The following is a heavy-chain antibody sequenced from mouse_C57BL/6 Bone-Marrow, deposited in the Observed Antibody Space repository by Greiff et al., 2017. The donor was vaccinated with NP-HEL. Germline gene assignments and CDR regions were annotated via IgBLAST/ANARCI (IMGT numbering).Heavy chain of an antibody. J-gene: IGHJ3*01. CDR2: IYPRSGNT. Sequence: VQLQQSGAELARPGASVKLSCKASGYTFTSYGISWVKQRTGQGLEWIGEIYPRSGNTYYNEKFKGKATLTADKSSSTAYMELRSLTSEDSAVYFGARQEGNFWFAYWGQGTLVTVSA. V-gene: IGHV1-81*01. CDR1: GYTFTSYG. CDR3: ARQEGNFWFAY.